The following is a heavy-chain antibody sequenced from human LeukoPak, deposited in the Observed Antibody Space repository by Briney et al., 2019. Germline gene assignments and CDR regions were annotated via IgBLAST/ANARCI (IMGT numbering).Heavy chain of an antibody. V-gene: IGHV6-1*01. CDR3: ARDLHGSRGEFDY. D-gene: IGHD3-16*01. Sequence: SQTLSLTCAISGDSVTSGIWNWIRQSPSRGLEWLGRTYHWSKWFNDYAVSVESRMTIHADTSRNQFSLQLNSVTPEDTAVYYCARDLHGSRGEFDYWGQGTLVTVSS. CDR2: TYHWSKWFN. CDR1: GDSVTSGI. J-gene: IGHJ4*02.